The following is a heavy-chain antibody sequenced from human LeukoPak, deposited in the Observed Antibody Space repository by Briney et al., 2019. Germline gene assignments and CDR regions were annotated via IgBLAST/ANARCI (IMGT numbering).Heavy chain of an antibody. CDR2: INPKSGGT. V-gene: IGHV1-2*02. Sequence: ASVKVSCMASGYTFTGYYLHWVRQAPGQGLEWMGWINPKSGGTNYAQKFQGRVTMTRDTSISTAYMRLSRLRSDDTAVYYCAKAPLAGYCSGGSCYAVFCLCDPWGQGTLVTVSS. CDR1: GYTFTGYY. J-gene: IGHJ5*02. CDR3: AKAPLAGYCSGGSCYAVFCLCDP. D-gene: IGHD2-15*01.